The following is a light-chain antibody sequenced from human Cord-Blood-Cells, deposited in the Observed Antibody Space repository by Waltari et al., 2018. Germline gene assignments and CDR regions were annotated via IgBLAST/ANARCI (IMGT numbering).Light chain of an antibody. CDR3: SSYAGSNNLV. V-gene: IGLV2-8*01. CDR1: SSDVGGSNY. Sequence: QSALTQPPSASGSPGQSVTISCTRTSSDVGGSNYVSWYKQHPGKAPKLMIYEVSKRPSGVPDRFSGSKSGNTASLTVSGLQAEDEADYYCSSYAGSNNLVFGGGTKLTVL. J-gene: IGLJ2*01. CDR2: EVS.